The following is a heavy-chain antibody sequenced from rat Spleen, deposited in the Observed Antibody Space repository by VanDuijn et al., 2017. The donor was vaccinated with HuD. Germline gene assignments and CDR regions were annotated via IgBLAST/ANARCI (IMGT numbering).Heavy chain of an antibody. CDR3: ARYRDSYGHVGIFDN. Sequence: EVQLQESGPGLVKPSQSLSLTCSVTGYSITSNFWGWIRKFPGNKMEWMGYISYSGDTGSNPSLRSRISITRDTSKNQFFRQLSSVTTEDTATYYCARYRDSYGHVGIFDNWGQGVMVTVSS. CDR2: ISYSGDT. CDR1: GYSITSNF. J-gene: IGHJ2*01. D-gene: IGHD1-12*01. V-gene: IGHV3-1*01.